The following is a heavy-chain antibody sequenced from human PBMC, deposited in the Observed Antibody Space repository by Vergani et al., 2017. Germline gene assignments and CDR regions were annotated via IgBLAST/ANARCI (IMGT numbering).Heavy chain of an antibody. V-gene: IGHV4-61*10. J-gene: IGHJ4*02. Sequence: QVQLQESGPGLVKPSETLSLTCTVSGGSVSSGSYYWSWIRQPAGKGLEWIGYIYYSGSTNYNPTLKSRVTISVDTSTNQFSQKLSSVTAADTAVYYCASVSTIVDWGQGTLVTVSS. CDR1: GGSVSSGSYY. CDR2: IYYSGST. CDR3: ASVSTIVD. D-gene: IGHD3-16*02.